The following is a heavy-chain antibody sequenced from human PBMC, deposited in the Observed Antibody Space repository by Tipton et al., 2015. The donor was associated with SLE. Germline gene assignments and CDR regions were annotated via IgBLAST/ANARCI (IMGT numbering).Heavy chain of an antibody. Sequence: TLSLTCSVSGDSITSQHWSWVRQPPGKGLEWVGYVSYSGSANYNPSLKSRLTISLDTSKNQVSLRLTSVTAADTAVYYCARVGQRRFSGRDPYGTFDIWGQGTLVTVSS. CDR1: GDSITSQH. D-gene: IGHD3-10*01. CDR3: ARVGQRRFSGRDPYGTFDI. CDR2: VSYSGSA. J-gene: IGHJ3*02. V-gene: IGHV4-59*11.